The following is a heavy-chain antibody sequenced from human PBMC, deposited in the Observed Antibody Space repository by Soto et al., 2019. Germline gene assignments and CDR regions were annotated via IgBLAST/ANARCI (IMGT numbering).Heavy chain of an antibody. Sequence: SETLSLTCTVSGGSISSYYWSWIRQPPGKGLEWIGYIYYSGSTNYNPSLKSRVTISVDTSKNQFSLKLSSVTAADTAVYYCARAPSGTYLPSYYYGMDVWGQGTTVTVSS. V-gene: IGHV4-59*01. D-gene: IGHD3-10*01. CDR3: ARAPSGTYLPSYYYGMDV. CDR2: IYYSGST. CDR1: GGSISSYY. J-gene: IGHJ6*02.